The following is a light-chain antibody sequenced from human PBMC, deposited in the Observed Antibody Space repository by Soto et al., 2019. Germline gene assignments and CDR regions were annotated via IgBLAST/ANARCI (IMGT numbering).Light chain of an antibody. CDR1: ERLSSVY. Sequence: EIVLTQSPGTLSLSPGERATLSCRASERLSSVYLAWYQQRPGQPPRLLIYGASNRATGIPDRFSGSGSGTDFTLIINILEPEDVAIYYCQQYGGSPRITFGQGTRLEI. CDR2: GAS. V-gene: IGKV3-20*01. J-gene: IGKJ5*01. CDR3: QQYGGSPRIT.